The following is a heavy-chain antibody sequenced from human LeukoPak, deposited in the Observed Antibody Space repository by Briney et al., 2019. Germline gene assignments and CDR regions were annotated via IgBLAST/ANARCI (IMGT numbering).Heavy chain of an antibody. CDR2: ITGSGGNT. D-gene: IGHD6-13*01. J-gene: IGHJ6*02. V-gene: IGHV3-23*01. Sequence: GGSLRLTCAASGFIFSSYSMSWVRQAPGKGLEWVSVITGSGGNTYYADSVKGRFTISKDNSKNTVYLQMSSLRVDDTAVYYCAKAASSSWPSYYYGMDVWGQGTTVTVSS. CDR1: GFIFSSYS. CDR3: AKAASSSWPSYYYGMDV.